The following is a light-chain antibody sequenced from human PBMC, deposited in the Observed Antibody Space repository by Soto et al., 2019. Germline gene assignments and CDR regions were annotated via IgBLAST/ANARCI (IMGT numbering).Light chain of an antibody. CDR3: QQYKIFPIT. J-gene: IGKJ5*01. V-gene: IGKV1-33*01. Sequence: DIQMTQSPSSLSASVGDRVTITCQASHDIRKYLNWYQQKPGKAPKLLIYDASNMETGVPSRFTGRGYGTDFTFTTSSLQPEDIATYYCQQYKIFPITFGQGTRLES. CDR2: DAS. CDR1: HDIRKY.